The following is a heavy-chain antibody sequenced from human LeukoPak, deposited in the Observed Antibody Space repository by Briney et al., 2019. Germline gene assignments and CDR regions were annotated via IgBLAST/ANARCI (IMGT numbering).Heavy chain of an antibody. CDR3: ARDYSLRSHFAY. J-gene: IGHJ4*02. Sequence: PGGSLRLSCAASGFTFISYSMNWVRQAPGKGLEWFSSISSSSGYIYYADSVKGRFTISRDNAKNSLSLQMNSLRSEDTAVYYCARDYSLRSHFAYWGQGTLVTVS. V-gene: IGHV3-21*01. CDR2: ISSSSGYI. D-gene: IGHD1-26*01. CDR1: GFTFISYS.